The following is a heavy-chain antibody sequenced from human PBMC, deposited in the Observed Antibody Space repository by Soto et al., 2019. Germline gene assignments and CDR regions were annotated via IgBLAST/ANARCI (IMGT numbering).Heavy chain of an antibody. CDR2: ISGSGGST. D-gene: IGHD1-26*01. V-gene: IGHV3-23*01. Sequence: EVQLLESGGGLVQPGGSLRLSCAASGFTFSSYAMSWFRQAPGKGLEWVSAISGSGGSTYYADSVKARFTISRDNSKNTLYLQMNSLRAEDTAVYYCAKELEWELGTGGFDYWGQGTLVTVSS. CDR1: GFTFSSYA. J-gene: IGHJ4*02. CDR3: AKELEWELGTGGFDY.